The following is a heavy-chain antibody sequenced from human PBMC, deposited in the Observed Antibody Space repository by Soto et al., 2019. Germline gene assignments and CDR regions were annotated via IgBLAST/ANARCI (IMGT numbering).Heavy chain of an antibody. CDR1: GYSLTSYW. J-gene: IGHJ4*02. V-gene: IGHV5-10-1*01. D-gene: IGHD1-1*01. CDR2: LDPSDSYT. Sequence: EVQLVQSGAEVKKPGESLRVSCKGSGYSLTSYWISWVRQMPGKGLEWMGRLDPSDSYTNYSPSFQGHVTISADKSISTAYLQWSSLKASDTAMYYCERHVMGARGWVEEPLWGQGTLVTVSS. CDR3: ERHVMGARGWVEEPL.